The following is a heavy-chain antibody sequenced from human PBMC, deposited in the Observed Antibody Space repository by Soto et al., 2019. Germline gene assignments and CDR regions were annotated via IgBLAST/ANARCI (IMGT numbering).Heavy chain of an antibody. J-gene: IGHJ3*02. CDR2: IYYSGST. D-gene: IGHD3-22*01. V-gene: IGHV4-31*03. CDR3: ARANYDAPFTPDDFDI. Sequence: TLSLTCTVSGGSISSGGYYWSWIRQHPGKGLEWIGYIYYSGSTYYNPYLKSRVTISVDTSKNQFSLKMSSVTAADTAVYYCARANYDAPFTPDDFDIWGQGKMVTV. CDR1: GGSISSGGYY.